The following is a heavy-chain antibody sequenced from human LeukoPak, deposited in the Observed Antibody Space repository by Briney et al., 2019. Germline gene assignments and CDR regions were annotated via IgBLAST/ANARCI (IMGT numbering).Heavy chain of an antibody. Sequence: SETLSLTCTVSGGSISSYYWSWIRQPPGKGLEWIGYIYYSGSTNYNPSLKSRVTISVDTSKNQFSLKLSSVTAADTAVYCCASRLPFYDSSGYYDYWGQGTLVTVSS. CDR3: ASRLPFYDSSGYYDY. CDR2: IYYSGST. V-gene: IGHV4-59*08. CDR1: GGSISSYY. D-gene: IGHD3-22*01. J-gene: IGHJ4*02.